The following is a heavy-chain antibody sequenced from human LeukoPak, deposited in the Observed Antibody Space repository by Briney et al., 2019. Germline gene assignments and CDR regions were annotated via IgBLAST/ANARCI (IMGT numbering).Heavy chain of an antibody. J-gene: IGHJ5*02. CDR2: ISAYNGNT. D-gene: IGHD3-22*01. Sequence: ASVKVSCKASGYTFTNYGISWVRQAPGQGLEWMGWISAYNGNTKYAQKFQGRATMTTETSTSTAYMELRSLRSDDTAFYYCAWTYLDSSGKSNWFDPWGQGTLVTVSS. CDR1: GYTFTNYG. CDR3: AWTYLDSSGKSNWFDP. V-gene: IGHV1-18*01.